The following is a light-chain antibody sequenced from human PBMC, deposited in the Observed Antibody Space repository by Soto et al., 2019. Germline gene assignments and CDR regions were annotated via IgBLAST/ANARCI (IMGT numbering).Light chain of an antibody. V-gene: IGKV2-28*01. J-gene: IGKJ4*01. CDR2: LGS. Sequence: DIVMTQSPLSLPVTPGEPASISCRSSQSLLQSNGYNYLDWYLQKPGQSPQLLIYLGSNRASGVPDRFSGSGSGTDFILKTSRVEAEDVGVYYCMQALQTPLTFGGGTKVEIK. CDR1: QSLLQSNGYNY. CDR3: MQALQTPLT.